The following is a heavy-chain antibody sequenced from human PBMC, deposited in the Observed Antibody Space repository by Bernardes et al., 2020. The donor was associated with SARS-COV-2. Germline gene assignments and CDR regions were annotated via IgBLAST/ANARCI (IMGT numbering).Heavy chain of an antibody. CDR3: GERAEAGNHWYFDL. CDR1: GFILSNYW. D-gene: IGHD6-19*01. CDR2: IGDGAT. J-gene: IGHJ2*01. Sequence: GGSLRLSCEASGFILSNYWMHWVRQVPGKGLVWVSRIGDGATTYADSVKGRFTISRDKARNTLHLQMDSLRVEDTAVYYCGERAEAGNHWYFDLWGRGTLVTVSS. V-gene: IGHV3-74*01.